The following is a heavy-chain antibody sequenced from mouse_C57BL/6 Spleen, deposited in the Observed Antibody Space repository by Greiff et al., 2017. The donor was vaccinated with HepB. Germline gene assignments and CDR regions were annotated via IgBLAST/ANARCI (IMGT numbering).Heavy chain of an antibody. D-gene: IGHD1-1*01. J-gene: IGHJ4*01. CDR2: IYPGSGST. CDR1: GYTFTSYW. Sequence: QVQLQQPGAELVKPGASVKMSCKASGYTFTSYWITWVKQRPGQGLEWIGDIYPGSGSTNYNEKFKSKATLTVDTSSSTAYMQLSSLTSEDSAVYYCARRGSITTVVAEGMDDWGQGTSVTVSS. CDR3: ARRGSITTVVAEGMDD. V-gene: IGHV1-55*01.